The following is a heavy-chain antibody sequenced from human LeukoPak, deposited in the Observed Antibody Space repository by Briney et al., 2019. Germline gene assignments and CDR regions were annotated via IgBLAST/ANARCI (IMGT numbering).Heavy chain of an antibody. V-gene: IGHV3-30-3*01. D-gene: IGHD6-13*01. CDR3: ARDGLAGDFDY. J-gene: IGHJ4*02. CDR2: ISYDGSNK. Sequence: GRSLRLSCAASGFTFSSYAMHWVRQAPGKGLEWVAVISYDGSNKYYAGSVKGRFTISRDNSKNTLYLQMNSLRAEDTAVYYCARDGLAGDFDYWGQGTLVTVSS. CDR1: GFTFSSYA.